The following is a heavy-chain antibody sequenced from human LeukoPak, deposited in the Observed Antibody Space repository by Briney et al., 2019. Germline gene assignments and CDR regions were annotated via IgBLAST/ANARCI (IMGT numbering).Heavy chain of an antibody. Sequence: PGGSLRLSCAASGFTFSGYAMSWIRQPPGKGLEWIGSIYYSGSTYYNPSLKSRVTISVDTSKNQFSLKLSSVTAADTAVYYCARLYSSGGFDPWGQGTLVTVSS. CDR3: ARLYSSGGFDP. CDR1: GFTFSGYA. CDR2: IYYSGST. V-gene: IGHV4-39*01. J-gene: IGHJ5*02. D-gene: IGHD6-19*01.